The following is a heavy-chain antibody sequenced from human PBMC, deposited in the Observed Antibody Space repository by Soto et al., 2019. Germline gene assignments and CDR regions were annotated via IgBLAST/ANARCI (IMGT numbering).Heavy chain of an antibody. CDR1: GFSFSTHA. J-gene: IGHJ4*02. V-gene: IGHV3-23*01. D-gene: IGHD6-19*01. CDR3: XREGGSIGGWFGRKFDS. CDR2: ISSGGTTT. Sequence: GGSLRLSCTASGFSFSTHAMSWVRQAPGKGLEWVSSISSGGTTTFYAASVEGRFTISRDKLKNTLYLQMNSLRADDTAMYYCXREGGSIGGWFGRKFDSWGQGTQVTVSS.